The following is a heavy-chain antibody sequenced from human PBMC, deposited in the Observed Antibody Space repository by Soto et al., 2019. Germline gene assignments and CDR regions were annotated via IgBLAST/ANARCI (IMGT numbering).Heavy chain of an antibody. V-gene: IGHV1-18*01. CDR2: ISTYNGNT. CDR1: GYTFTSYA. D-gene: IGHD6-19*01. Sequence: QVQLVQSGGEVKKPGASVKVSCKASGYTFTSYAISWVRQAPGQGLEWMGWISTYNGNTNYAQNLQGRVTMTTDTSTSTDYMELRSLRSDDTAVYYCARDRSNSGWDFDHWGQGTLVTVSS. J-gene: IGHJ4*02. CDR3: ARDRSNSGWDFDH.